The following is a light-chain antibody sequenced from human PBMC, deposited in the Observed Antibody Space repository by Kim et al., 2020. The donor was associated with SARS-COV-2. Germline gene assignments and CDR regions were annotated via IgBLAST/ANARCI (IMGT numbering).Light chain of an antibody. Sequence: LSPRDRPSRACRANPRVGSSYLAWYEQKHGQTPSLLISDTTAAAPDIPYRFSGSGSETDFTLTISSLEPEDFAVYYCQQCTTSPTFGQGTKVDIK. V-gene: IGKV3-20*01. J-gene: IGKJ1*01. CDR1: PRVGSSY. CDR2: DTT. CDR3: QQCTTSPT.